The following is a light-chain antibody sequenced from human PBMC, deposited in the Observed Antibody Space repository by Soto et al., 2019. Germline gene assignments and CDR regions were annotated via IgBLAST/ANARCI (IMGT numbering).Light chain of an antibody. CDR1: SSYVGGYIY. V-gene: IGLV2-14*01. J-gene: IGLJ1*01. CDR3: SSYTTSSSYV. CDR2: DVT. Sequence: QXVLTQPASVSVSPGHSITISCTGTSSYVGGYIYVSWYQQHPGKAPKLMIYDVTSRPSGVSYRFSGSKSGNTASLTISGLQAEDEADYYCSSYTTSSSYVFGTGTKVTVL.